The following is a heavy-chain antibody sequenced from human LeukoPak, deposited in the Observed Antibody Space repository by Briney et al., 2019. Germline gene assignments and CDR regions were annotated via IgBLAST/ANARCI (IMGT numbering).Heavy chain of an antibody. Sequence: SETLSLTCTVSGGSISSGGHFWSWIRQPPGKGLEWIGYIYHSGSTYYNPSLKSRVTISVDRSKNQFSLKLSSVTAADTAVYYCARDLRGSNAFDIWGQGTMVTVSS. CDR2: IYHSGST. D-gene: IGHD3-10*01. J-gene: IGHJ3*02. CDR3: ARDLRGSNAFDI. CDR1: GGSISSGGHF. V-gene: IGHV4-30-2*01.